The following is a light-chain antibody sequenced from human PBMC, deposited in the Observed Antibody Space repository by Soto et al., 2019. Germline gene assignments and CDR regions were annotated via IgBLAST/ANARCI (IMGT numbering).Light chain of an antibody. V-gene: IGKV3-20*01. J-gene: IGKJ3*01. CDR3: QQYDGAPLT. Sequence: EIVLKQSPGTLSLSPGERATLSCRASQSLSIGSLAWYQQKPGQAPRLLIYAASTRHTGIPDRFNGSGSGTDFVLTINRLEPEDFAVYYCQQYDGAPLTFGPGTKVD. CDR1: QSLSIGS. CDR2: AAS.